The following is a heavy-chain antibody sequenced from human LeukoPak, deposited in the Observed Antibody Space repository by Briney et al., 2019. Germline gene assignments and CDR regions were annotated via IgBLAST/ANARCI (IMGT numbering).Heavy chain of an antibody. CDR1: GYTFTGYY. D-gene: IGHD1-26*01. V-gene: IGHV1-2*02. J-gene: IGHJ3*02. CDR3: ARARVIVGAFGAFDI. Sequence: ASVKVSCKASGYTFTGYYMHWVRQAPGQGLEWMGWINPNSGGTNYAQKFQGRVTMTRDTSISTAYMELSRLRSDDTAVYYCARARVIVGAFGAFDIWGQGTMVTVSS. CDR2: INPNSGGT.